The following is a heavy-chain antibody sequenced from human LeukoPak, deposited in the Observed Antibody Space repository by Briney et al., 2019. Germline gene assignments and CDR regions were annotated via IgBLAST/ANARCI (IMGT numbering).Heavy chain of an antibody. Sequence: SEILSLTCSVSGGSISSSSDYWGWIRQPPGQGLEWIGTMSYSGTTFYNPSLKSRVTMSVDTSKNQFSLNLRSVTAADTAVYYCVAAHPSYRRYEDQHWGQGTLVTV. CDR2: MSYSGTT. J-gene: IGHJ1*01. CDR1: GGSISSSSDY. V-gene: IGHV4-39*01. CDR3: VAAHPSYRRYEDQH. D-gene: IGHD3-16*02.